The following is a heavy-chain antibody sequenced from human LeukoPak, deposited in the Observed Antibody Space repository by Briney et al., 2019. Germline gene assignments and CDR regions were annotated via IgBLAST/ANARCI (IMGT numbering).Heavy chain of an antibody. CDR2: IYYSGST. V-gene: IGHV4-59*01. CDR1: GGSFSGYY. Sequence: PTETLSLTCAVYGGSFSGYYWSWIRQPPGKGLEWIGYIYYSGSTNYNPSLKSRVTISVDTSKNQFSLKLSSVTAADTAVYYCASGAIGTQFDYWGQGTLVTVSS. CDR3: ASGAIGTQFDY. D-gene: IGHD4/OR15-4a*01. J-gene: IGHJ4*02.